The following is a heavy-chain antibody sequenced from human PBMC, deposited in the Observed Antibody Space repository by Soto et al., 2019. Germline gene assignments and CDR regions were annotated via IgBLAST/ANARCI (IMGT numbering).Heavy chain of an antibody. D-gene: IGHD3-10*01. Sequence: QVQLQESGPGLLKPSETLSLTCTVSGDSISSYSWSWIRQPPGKGLEWIGYIFDSGSTNYNPSLKARVTTSVDTSKNQFSLQVISVTAADTAVYYCARDAQLSWHRWFDPWGQGTLVTVSS. CDR2: IFDSGST. CDR1: GDSISSYS. V-gene: IGHV4-59*01. CDR3: ARDAQLSWHRWFDP. J-gene: IGHJ5*02.